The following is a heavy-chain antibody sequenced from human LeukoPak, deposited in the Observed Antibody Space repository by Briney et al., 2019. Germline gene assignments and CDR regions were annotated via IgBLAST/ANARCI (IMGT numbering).Heavy chain of an antibody. D-gene: IGHD5-12*01. V-gene: IGHV4-31*03. Sequence: SQTLSLICTVSGGSISSGGYYWSWIRQHPGKGPEWIGNIHYSGGTYGNPSLKSRATMSVDTSKNQFSLRLTSVTAADTAVYYCARDRGGYGSFDNWGQGTLVTVSS. J-gene: IGHJ4*02. CDR2: IHYSGGT. CDR3: ARDRGGYGSFDN. CDR1: GGSISSGGYY.